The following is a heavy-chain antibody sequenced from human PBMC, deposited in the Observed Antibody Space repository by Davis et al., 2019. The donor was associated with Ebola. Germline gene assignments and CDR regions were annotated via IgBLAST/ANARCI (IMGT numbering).Heavy chain of an antibody. CDR2: IIPIFGTA. CDR3: SSSSSLSGMYNWFDP. D-gene: IGHD6-6*01. V-gene: IGHV1-69*13. J-gene: IGHJ5*02. Sequence: SAKVSCKVSAGTFSSYAISRVRHAPGHGLEWMGGIIPIFGTANYAQKFQGRVTITADESTSTAYMELSSLRSEDTAVYYCSSSSSLSGMYNWFDPWGQGTLVTVSS. CDR1: AGTFSSYA.